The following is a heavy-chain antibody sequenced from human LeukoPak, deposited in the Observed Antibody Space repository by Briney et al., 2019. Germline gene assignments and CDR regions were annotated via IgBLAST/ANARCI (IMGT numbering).Heavy chain of an antibody. CDR1: GFTFSSYA. D-gene: IGHD6-6*01. Sequence: PGGSLRLSCAASGFTFSSYAMHWVRQAPGKGLEWVAVISYDGSNKYYADSVKGRFTISRDNSKNTLYLQMNSLRAEDTAVYYCARDPSSSSFRLVGYYYGMDVWGQGTTVTVS. CDR3: ARDPSSSSFRLVGYYYGMDV. V-gene: IGHV3-30-3*01. CDR2: ISYDGSNK. J-gene: IGHJ6*02.